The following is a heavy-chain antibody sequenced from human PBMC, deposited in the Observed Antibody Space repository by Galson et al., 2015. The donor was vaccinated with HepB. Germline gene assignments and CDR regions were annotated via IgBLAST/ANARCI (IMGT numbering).Heavy chain of an antibody. CDR3: ARDPSAVVVAAEVSGY. J-gene: IGHJ4*02. CDR2: ISSSGSTI. CDR1: GFTFSDYY. V-gene: IGHV3-11*04. D-gene: IGHD2-15*01. Sequence: SLRLSCAASGFTFSDYYMSWIRQAPGKGLEWVSYISSSGSTIYYADSVKGRFTISRDNAKNSLYLQMNSLRAEDTAVYYCARDPSAVVVAAEVSGYCGRGTLVTVAP.